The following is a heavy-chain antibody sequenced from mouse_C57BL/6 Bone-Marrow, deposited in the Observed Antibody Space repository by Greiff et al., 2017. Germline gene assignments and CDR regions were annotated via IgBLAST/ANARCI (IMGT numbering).Heavy chain of an antibody. D-gene: IGHD3-2*02. CDR3: ARRELRRTPYYAMDY. CDR1: GYTFTSYW. V-gene: IGHV1-69*01. Sequence: QVQLQQPGAELVMPGASVKLSCKASGYTFTSYWMHWVKQRPGQGLEWIGEIDPSDSYTNYNQKFKGKSTLTVDKSSSTAYMQLSSLTSEDSAVYYCARRELRRTPYYAMDYWGLGTSVTVSS. CDR2: IDPSDSYT. J-gene: IGHJ4*01.